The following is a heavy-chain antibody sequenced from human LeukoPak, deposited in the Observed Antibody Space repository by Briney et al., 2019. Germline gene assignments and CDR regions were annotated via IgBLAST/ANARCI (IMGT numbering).Heavy chain of an antibody. CDR2: ISGSGTNT. Sequence: GGSLRLSCAASEFTFSSYAMTWVRQAPGKGLEWVSAISGSGTNTYYSGSVRGRFTISRDNSNNRLYLQMNSVRAEDTAMYFCAKDTAVILTAPFDSWGQGTLVTVSS. CDR1: EFTFSSYA. J-gene: IGHJ4*02. CDR3: AKDTAVILTAPFDS. D-gene: IGHD2-21*01. V-gene: IGHV3-23*01.